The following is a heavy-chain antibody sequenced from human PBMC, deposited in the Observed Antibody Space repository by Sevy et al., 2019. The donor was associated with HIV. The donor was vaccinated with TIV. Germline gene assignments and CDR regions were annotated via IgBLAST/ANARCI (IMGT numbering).Heavy chain of an antibody. CDR1: GFAFSSHA. D-gene: IGHD6-19*01. CDR2: ISYEGTET. CDR3: ARDYNSGWRKFNLFDP. J-gene: IGHJ5*02. V-gene: IGHV3-30-3*01. Sequence: GGSLRLSCAASGFAFSSHAMHWVRQAPGKGLEWVVVISYEGTETFYAASVEGRFTISRDNSKNMLSLQINSLRPEDTAVYYCARDYNSGWRKFNLFDPWDQGTLVTVSS.